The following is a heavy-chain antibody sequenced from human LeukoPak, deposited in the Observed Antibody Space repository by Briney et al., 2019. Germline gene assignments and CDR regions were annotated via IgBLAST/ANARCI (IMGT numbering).Heavy chain of an antibody. V-gene: IGHV4-4*07. CDR2: VHRSGNT. J-gene: IGHJ6*02. CDR1: GGSISTYY. CDR3: AREEDIVATIETDYYYYGMDV. D-gene: IGHD5-12*01. Sequence: SETLSLTCSVSGGSISTYYGSWIRQPAGKGLEWIGRVHRSGNTNYNPSLQSRVTMSVDTSKNQFSLQLNSVTPEDTAVYYCAREEDIVATIETDYYYYGMDVWGQGTTVTVSS.